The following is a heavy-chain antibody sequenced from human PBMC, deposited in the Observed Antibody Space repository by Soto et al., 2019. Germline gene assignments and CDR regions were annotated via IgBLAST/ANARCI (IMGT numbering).Heavy chain of an antibody. CDR2: INHSGST. Sequence: SETLSLTCAVYGGSFSGYYWSWIRQPPGKGLEWIGKINHSGSTNYNPSLKSRVTISVDTSKNQFSLKLSSVTAADTAVYYCARGDYDYVWGSYRPQGFDPWGQGTLVTVSS. D-gene: IGHD3-16*02. J-gene: IGHJ5*02. CDR1: GGSFSGYY. CDR3: ARGDYDYVWGSYRPQGFDP. V-gene: IGHV4-34*01.